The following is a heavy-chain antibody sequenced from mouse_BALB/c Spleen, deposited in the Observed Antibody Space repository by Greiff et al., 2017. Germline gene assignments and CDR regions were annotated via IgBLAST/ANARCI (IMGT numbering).Heavy chain of an antibody. CDR3: TRLTGTTGAMDY. J-gene: IGHJ4*01. V-gene: IGHV1S81*02. D-gene: IGHD4-1*01. CDR2: INPSNGGT. Sequence: VQLVESGAELVKPGASVKLSCKASGYTFTSYYMYWVKQRPGQGLEWIGEINPSNGGTNFNEKFKSKATLTVDKSSSTAYMQLSSLTSEDSAVYYCTRLTGTTGAMDYWGQGTSVTVSS. CDR1: GYTFTSYY.